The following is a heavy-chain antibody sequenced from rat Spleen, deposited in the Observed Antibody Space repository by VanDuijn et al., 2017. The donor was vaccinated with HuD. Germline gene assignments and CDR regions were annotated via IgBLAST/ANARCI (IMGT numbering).Heavy chain of an antibody. Sequence: EVQLQESGPGLVKPSQSLSLTCSVTGYSIPSHYCGWIRTFQGIKLEWMGYINSAGNTLYNPSLKSRISITRDTSKNQFFLQVNSLTTEDTATYYCARLDGGYEFAYWGQGTLVTVSS. CDR3: ARLDGGYEFAY. CDR2: INSAGNT. J-gene: IGHJ3*01. CDR1: GYSIPSHYC. V-gene: IGHV3-3*01. D-gene: IGHD1-11*01.